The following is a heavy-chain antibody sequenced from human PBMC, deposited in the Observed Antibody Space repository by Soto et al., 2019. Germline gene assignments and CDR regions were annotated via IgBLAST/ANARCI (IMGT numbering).Heavy chain of an antibody. D-gene: IGHD3-22*01. CDR3: VRDPFGSGYYYVDNWFDP. J-gene: IGHJ5*02. CDR2: ISSNGGST. Sequence: GGSLRLSCSASGFTFSSYAMHWVRQAPGKGLEYVSAISSNGGSTYYADSVKGRFTISRDNSKNTLYLQMSSLRAEDTAVYYCVRDPFGSGYYYVDNWFDPWGQGTMVTV. CDR1: GFTFSSYA. V-gene: IGHV3-64D*08.